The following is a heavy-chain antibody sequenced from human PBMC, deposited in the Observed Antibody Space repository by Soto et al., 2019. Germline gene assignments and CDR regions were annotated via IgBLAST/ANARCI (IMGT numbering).Heavy chain of an antibody. D-gene: IGHD3-10*01. CDR2: INWNGGST. Sequence: EVQLVESGGGVVRPGGSLRLSCAASGFTFDDYGMSWVRQAPGKGLEWVSGINWNGGSTGYADSVKGRFTISRDNAKNSLSVRLLRLRAEDTAVYYCARRITLVRGVSPSGMDVWGQGTTVTVSS. J-gene: IGHJ6*02. CDR3: ARRITLVRGVSPSGMDV. CDR1: GFTFDDYG. V-gene: IGHV3-20*04.